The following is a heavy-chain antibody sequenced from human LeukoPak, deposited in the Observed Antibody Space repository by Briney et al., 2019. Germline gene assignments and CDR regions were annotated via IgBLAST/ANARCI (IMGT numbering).Heavy chain of an antibody. Sequence: GSLRLSCAASGFTFSSYEMNWVRQAPGKGLEWVSYISSSGSTIYYADSVKGRFTISSDNAKNSLYLQMNSLSAEDTAVYYCARESDYGDPPYSSYYMDVWGKGTTVTVSS. V-gene: IGHV3-48*03. D-gene: IGHD4-17*01. CDR3: ARESDYGDPPYSSYYMDV. CDR1: GFTFSSYE. CDR2: ISSSGSTI. J-gene: IGHJ6*03.